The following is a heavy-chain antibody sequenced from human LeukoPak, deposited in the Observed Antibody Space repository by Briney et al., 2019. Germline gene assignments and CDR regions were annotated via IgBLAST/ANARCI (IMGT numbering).Heavy chain of an antibody. J-gene: IGHJ4*02. D-gene: IGHD2-15*01. CDR1: GFTVSDNY. V-gene: IGHV3-53*01. CDR2: LDSGGTA. CDR3: ARNHVVASGAVAY. Sequence: GGSLRLSCAASGFTVSDNYMSWFRQAPGEGLEWLSVLDSGGTAIYADSVRGRFTISRDNSKNTLHLQMDSPTIEDSALYYCARNHVVASGAVAYWGQGTLVTVSS.